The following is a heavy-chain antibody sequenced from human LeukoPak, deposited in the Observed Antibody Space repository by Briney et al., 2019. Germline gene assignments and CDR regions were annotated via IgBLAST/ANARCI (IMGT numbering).Heavy chain of an antibody. CDR2: ISGSGGST. CDR1: GFTFSSYA. CDR3: AKIAFGGVIVIPYYYYGMDV. Sequence: GGSLRLSCAASGFTFSSYAMSWVRQAPGKGLEWVSAISGSGGSTYYADSVKGRFTISRDNSKNTLYLQMNSLRAEDTAVYYCAKIAFGGVIVIPYYYYGMDVWGQGTTVTVSS. V-gene: IGHV3-23*01. J-gene: IGHJ6*02. D-gene: IGHD3-16*02.